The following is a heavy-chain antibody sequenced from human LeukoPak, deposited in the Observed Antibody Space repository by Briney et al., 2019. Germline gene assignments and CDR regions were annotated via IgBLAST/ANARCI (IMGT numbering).Heavy chain of an antibody. CDR1: GFAFSKYW. Sequence: GGSLRLSCAASGFAFSKYWINWVRQGPGKGLMWVSRINNNGCAAGYADSVRGQITLSRDYAENTVYLQKNRLGAEEATIDYCVRAGQQVYYCFVFWGRGTLVAVSS. CDR2: INNNGCAA. D-gene: IGHD1-26*01. J-gene: IGHJ2*01. V-gene: IGHV3-74*01. CDR3: VRAGQQVYYCFVF.